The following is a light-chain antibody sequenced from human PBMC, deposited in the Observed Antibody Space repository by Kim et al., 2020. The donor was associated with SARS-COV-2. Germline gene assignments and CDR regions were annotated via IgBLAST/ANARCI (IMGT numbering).Light chain of an antibody. J-gene: IGKJ5*01. CDR3: HQYYKWPPST. Sequence: TQSQASLSVSPGQRAALSCRASQNIGTKLAWYQQKPGQSPRLLIYDASTRASGVTDRFYGSGSGTEFTLIIGGLQSEDFAVYYCHQYYKWPPSTFGQGTRLELK. V-gene: IGKV3-15*01. CDR1: QNIGTK. CDR2: DAS.